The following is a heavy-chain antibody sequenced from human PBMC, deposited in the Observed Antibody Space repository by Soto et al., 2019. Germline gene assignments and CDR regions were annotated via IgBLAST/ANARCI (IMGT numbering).Heavy chain of an antibody. J-gene: IGHJ5*02. D-gene: IGHD5-12*01. CDR1: GASVAGGSYY. CDR2: IPSRGRP. Sequence: SETLSLTCSVSGASVAGGSYYWMWVRHPPGKGLEWIGYIPSRGRPFYNPSLTSRGTISADTSKNQLSLQLTSVTAADTAVYYCARDTYSGYDFGLWGQGTLVTVSS. V-gene: IGHV4-30-4*01. CDR3: ARDTYSGYDFGL.